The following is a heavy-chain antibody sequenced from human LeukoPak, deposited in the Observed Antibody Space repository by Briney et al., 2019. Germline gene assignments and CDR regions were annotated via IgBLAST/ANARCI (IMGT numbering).Heavy chain of an antibody. D-gene: IGHD2-15*01. J-gene: IGHJ6*02. CDR2: IYSGGST. CDR3: ARGNTPLPNYYYYGMDV. Sequence: AGSLSLTCAASGISISSNYMSWVRQPPGKGLEWISVIYSGGSTYYTDSLKGRVTISRDNSKNTLYLQMNSLTAEDTAVYYCARGNTPLPNYYYYGMDVWGQGTTVTVSS. V-gene: IGHV3-66*01. CDR1: GISISSNY.